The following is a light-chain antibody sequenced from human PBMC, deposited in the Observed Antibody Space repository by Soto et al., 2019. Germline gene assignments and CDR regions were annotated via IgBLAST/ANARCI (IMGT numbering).Light chain of an antibody. J-gene: IGKJ3*01. V-gene: IGKV3-11*01. CDR3: QQRSNWPLT. Sequence: TLSVSPGERATLSCRASQSVSSYLAWYQQKPGQAPRLLIYDASNRATGIPARFSGSGSGTDFTLTISSLEPEDFAVYYCQQRSNWPLTFGPGTKVDIK. CDR2: DAS. CDR1: QSVSSY.